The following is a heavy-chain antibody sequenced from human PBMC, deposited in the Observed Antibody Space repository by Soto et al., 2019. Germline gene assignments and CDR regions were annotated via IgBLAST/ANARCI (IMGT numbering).Heavy chain of an antibody. CDR1: GDSVSSNSVA. V-gene: IGHV6-1*01. CDR2: TYYRSKWYN. CDR3: ARAEGASFQH. Sequence: SQTLSLTCAISGDSVSSNSVAWNWIRQSPSRGLEWLGRTYYRSKWYNDYAVSVKSRITISRDNSKNTLYLQMNSLRAEDTAVYYCARAEGASFQHWGQGTLVTVS. J-gene: IGHJ1*01.